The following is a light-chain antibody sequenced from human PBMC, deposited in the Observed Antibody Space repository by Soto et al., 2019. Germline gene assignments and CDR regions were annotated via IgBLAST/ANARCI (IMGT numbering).Light chain of an antibody. CDR2: GAT. V-gene: IGKV3-15*01. J-gene: IGKJ1*01. CDR3: QQYKDWPRT. Sequence: EIVMTQSPATLSVSPGERATLSCRASQSVGNNLAWYQQKPGQAPRLFLYGATTRATGIPARFSGTKSGTEFTLTISSLQSDDVAIFYCQQYKDWPRTFGQGTKVEI. CDR1: QSVGNN.